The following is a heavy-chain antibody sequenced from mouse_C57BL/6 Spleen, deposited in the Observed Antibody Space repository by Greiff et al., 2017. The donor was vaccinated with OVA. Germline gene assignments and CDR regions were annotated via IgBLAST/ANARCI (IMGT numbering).Heavy chain of an antibody. CDR2: ISSGGSYT. CDR3: ARRPDGYYEDY. J-gene: IGHJ2*01. Sequence: EVQLVESGGDLVKPGGSLKLSCAASGFTFSSYGMYWVRQTPDKRLEWVATISSGGSYTYYPDSVKGRCTISRDNAKNTLYLQMSSLKSEDTAMYYCARRPDGYYEDYWGQGTTLTVSS. CDR1: GFTFSSYG. D-gene: IGHD2-3*01. V-gene: IGHV5-6*01.